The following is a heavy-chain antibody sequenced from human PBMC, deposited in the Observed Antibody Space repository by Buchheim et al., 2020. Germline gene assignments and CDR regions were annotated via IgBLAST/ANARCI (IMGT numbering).Heavy chain of an antibody. CDR1: EFTFSSYV. Sequence: QVQLVESGGGLVHPGRSLRLSCPASEFTFSSYVMNWVRQAQGKGLEWVPVISNDGSNNYYADSVKGRFTISRDNSKNTLYLKMNSLRAEDTAVYYCARDALQGGDYWGQGTL. D-gene: IGHD4-11*01. CDR2: ISNDGSNN. CDR3: ARDALQGGDY. V-gene: IGHV3-30-3*01. J-gene: IGHJ4*02.